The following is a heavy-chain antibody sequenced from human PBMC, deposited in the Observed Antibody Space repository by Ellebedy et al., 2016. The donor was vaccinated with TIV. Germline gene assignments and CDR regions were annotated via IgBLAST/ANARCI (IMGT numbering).Heavy chain of an antibody. CDR1: GFTFSDHY. J-gene: IGHJ4*02. CDR3: ASEKGDMDSSGYYYGIFDY. Sequence: PGGSLRLSCAASGFTFSDHYMDWVRQAPGKGLEWVGRTRNKANSYTTEYAASVKGRFTISRDDSKNSLYLQMNSLKTEDTAVYYCASEKGDMDSSGYYYGIFDYWGQGTLVTVSS. D-gene: IGHD3-22*01. V-gene: IGHV3-72*01. CDR2: TRNKANSYTT.